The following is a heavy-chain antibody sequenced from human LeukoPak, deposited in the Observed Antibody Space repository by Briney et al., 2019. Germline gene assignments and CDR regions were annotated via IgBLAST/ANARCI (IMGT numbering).Heavy chain of an antibody. CDR2: IYYSGST. Sequence: PSETLSLTCTVSGGSISSYYWSWIRQPPGKGLEWIGYIYYSGSTNYNPSLKSRVTISVDTSKSQFSLKLSSVTAADTALYYCASKYSSGWYEAFDIWGEGTMVTVSP. J-gene: IGHJ3*02. V-gene: IGHV4-59*01. D-gene: IGHD6-19*01. CDR3: ASKYSSGWYEAFDI. CDR1: GGSISSYY.